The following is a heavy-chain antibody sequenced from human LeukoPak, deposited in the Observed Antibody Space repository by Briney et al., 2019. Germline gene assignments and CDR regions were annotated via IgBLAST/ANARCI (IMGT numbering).Heavy chain of an antibody. Sequence: ASVRVSCKASGDTFTSYEIMWVRQATGQGLEWMGWMNPNSGDTGYAQKFQGRVTMNRDTSKSTAYMDLSNLRSEDTAVYYCARAPRQLSYYYGLDVWGQGTTVTVSS. J-gene: IGHJ6*02. D-gene: IGHD5-18*01. CDR2: MNPNSGDT. CDR1: GDTFTSYE. V-gene: IGHV1-8*01. CDR3: ARAPRQLSYYYGLDV.